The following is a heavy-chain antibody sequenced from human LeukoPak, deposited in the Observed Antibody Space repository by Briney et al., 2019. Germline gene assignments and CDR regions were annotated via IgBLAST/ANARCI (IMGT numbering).Heavy chain of an antibody. CDR1: EFIFSDFD. D-gene: IGHD2-2*01. J-gene: IGHJ4*02. V-gene: IGHV3-30*18. CDR3: AKGPLRGTAAAIDY. Sequence: GGSLRLSCAASEFIFSDFDMHWVRQAPGKGLQWVALMSHSGVKESYADSVKGRFTISRDISTDTLWLQMDSLRTEDTAVYYCAKGPLRGTAAAIDYWGQGTLVTVSS. CDR2: MSHSGVKE.